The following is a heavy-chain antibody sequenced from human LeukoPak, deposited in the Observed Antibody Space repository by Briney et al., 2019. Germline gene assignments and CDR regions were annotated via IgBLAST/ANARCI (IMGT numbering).Heavy chain of an antibody. CDR3: ARVSFGSGYYNYMDV. J-gene: IGHJ6*03. CDR1: GGSISSGSYY. V-gene: IGHV4-61*02. Sequence: SETLSLTCTVSGGSISSGSYYWSWIRQPAGKGLEWIGRIYTTGSTNYNPSLKSRVTISVDTSKNQFSLKLSSVTAADTAVYYCARVSFGSGYYNYMDVWGKGTTATVSS. CDR2: IYTTGST. D-gene: IGHD3-10*01.